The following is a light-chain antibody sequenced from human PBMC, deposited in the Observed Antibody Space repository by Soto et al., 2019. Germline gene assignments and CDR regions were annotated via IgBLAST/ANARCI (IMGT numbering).Light chain of an antibody. J-gene: IGKJ5*01. CDR3: QQSYNSPPIT. V-gene: IGKV1-39*01. CDR2: AAS. CDR1: QGIRND. Sequence: EIQMTQSPSSLSAPVADRVTITCRSSQGIRNDLGWYQQRPGKAPTLLIYAASSLQSGVPSRFRGSGYGTDFALTITSLQPEDFATYYCQQSYNSPPITFGQGIRLEIK.